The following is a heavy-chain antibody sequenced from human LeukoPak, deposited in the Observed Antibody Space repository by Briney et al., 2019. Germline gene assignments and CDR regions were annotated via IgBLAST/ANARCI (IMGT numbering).Heavy chain of an antibody. CDR2: ISSSGTSI. Sequence: PGGSLRLSCAASGFTFTNYGMNWVRQPPGKGLEWVSSISSSGTSIDYADSVKGRFTVSRDSATNSLYLQMNSLRAEDTAVYYCARTAKDIVIVPAPYYMDVWGKGTTVTVSS. D-gene: IGHD2-2*01. CDR3: ARTAKDIVIVPAPYYMDV. J-gene: IGHJ6*03. V-gene: IGHV3-21*01. CDR1: GFTFTNYG.